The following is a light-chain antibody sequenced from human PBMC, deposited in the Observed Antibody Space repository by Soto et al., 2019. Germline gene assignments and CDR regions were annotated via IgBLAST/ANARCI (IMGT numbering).Light chain of an antibody. J-gene: IGLJ3*02. CDR2: LEGSGNY. V-gene: IGLV4-60*02. Sequence: QSVLTQSSSASASLGSSVNLTCTLSSGHRNYIIAWHQQQPGKAPRYLIKLEGSGNYNRGSGVPDRFLGSSSGADRYLTISNLQFEDEADYYCETWDSNTRVFGGGTKLTVL. CDR1: SGHRNYI. CDR3: ETWDSNTRV.